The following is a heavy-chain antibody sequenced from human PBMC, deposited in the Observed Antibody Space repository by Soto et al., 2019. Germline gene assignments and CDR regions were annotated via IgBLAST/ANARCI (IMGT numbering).Heavy chain of an antibody. CDR2: FYNRGSP. V-gene: IGHV4-59*01. CDR3: ARRYKNTVSARYFDL. CDR1: GDSISSYY. D-gene: IGHD1-20*01. J-gene: IGHJ2*01. Sequence: SETLSLTCTVSGDSISSYYWNWIRQPPGKGLEWIGYFYNRGSPNYNPSLKSRVSISADTSKNQFSLKLNSVTAADTAVYYCARRYKNTVSARYFDLWGRGTMVTVSS.